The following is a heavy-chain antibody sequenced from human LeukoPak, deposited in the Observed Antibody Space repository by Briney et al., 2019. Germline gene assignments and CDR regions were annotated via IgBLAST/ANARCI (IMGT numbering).Heavy chain of an antibody. CDR2: ISAYNGNT. V-gene: IGHV1-18*01. CDR3: ARDRREYIAAAGPPDFDY. Sequence: ASVKVSCKASGYTFTSYGISWVRQAPGQGLEWMGWISAYNGNTNYAQKLQGRVAMTTDTSTSTAYMELRSLRSDDTAVYYCARDRREYIAAAGPPDFDYWGQGTLVTVSS. D-gene: IGHD6-13*01. J-gene: IGHJ4*02. CDR1: GYTFTSYG.